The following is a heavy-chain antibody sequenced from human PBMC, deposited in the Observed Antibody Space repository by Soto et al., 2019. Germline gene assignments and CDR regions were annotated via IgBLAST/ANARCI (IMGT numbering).Heavy chain of an antibody. D-gene: IGHD3-3*01. CDR2: INHTGGT. Sequence: PSDSLSLTCAVYWGSFSGYYCNCIRQGPGKGLEWIGEINHTGGTHYNPPLKSRVTMSVDTSKNQFSLRLSSVTAADTAIYYCATRITVFGLLIPPFDPWGQGTQVTLSS. V-gene: IGHV4-34*01. J-gene: IGHJ5*02. CDR1: WGSFSGYY. CDR3: ATRITVFGLLIPPFDP.